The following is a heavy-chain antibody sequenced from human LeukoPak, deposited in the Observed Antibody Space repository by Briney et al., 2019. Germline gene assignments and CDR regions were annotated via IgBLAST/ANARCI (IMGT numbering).Heavy chain of an antibody. V-gene: IGHV4-59*11. CDR1: GGSTSRHY. CDR3: GRGRLRYSVSFHFDY. J-gene: IGHJ4*02. Sequence: SETLSLTCTLSGGSTSRHYWSWVRPPPGRGLEWIGYIYYSGSPNYNPSLKSRVTISVDTSKNQLSLKRSSVTAADTAVYYCGRGRLRYSVSFHFDYWGQGTLVTASS. D-gene: IGHD1-26*01. CDR2: IYYSGSP.